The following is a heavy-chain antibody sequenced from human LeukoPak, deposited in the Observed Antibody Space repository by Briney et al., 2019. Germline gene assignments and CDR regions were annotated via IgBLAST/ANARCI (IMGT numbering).Heavy chain of an antibody. CDR1: GGSISSYY. CDR3: ARGARRPKGALALDY. CDR2: IYYSGST. D-gene: IGHD5-12*01. Sequence: SETLSLTCTVSGGSISSYYWSWIRQPPGKGLEWIGYIYYSGSTNYNPSLKSRVTISVDTSKNQFSLKLSSVTAADTAVYYCARGARRPKGALALDYWGQGTLVTVSS. V-gene: IGHV4-59*01. J-gene: IGHJ4*02.